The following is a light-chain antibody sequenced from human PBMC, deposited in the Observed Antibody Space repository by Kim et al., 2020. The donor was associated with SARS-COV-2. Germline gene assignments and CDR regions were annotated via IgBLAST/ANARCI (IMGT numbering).Light chain of an antibody. CDR3: SSYTSSSTLV. V-gene: IGLV2-14*04. Sequence: GQSITITCTGTSSDVGGYNYVSWYQQHPGKAPKLMIYDVSKRPSGVSNRFSGSKSGNTASLTISGLQAEDEDDYYCSSYTSSSTLVFGGGTQLTVL. J-gene: IGLJ2*01. CDR2: DVS. CDR1: SSDVGGYNY.